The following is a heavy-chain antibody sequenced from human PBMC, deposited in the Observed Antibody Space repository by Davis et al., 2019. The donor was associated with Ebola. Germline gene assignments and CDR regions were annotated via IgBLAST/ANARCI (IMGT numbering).Heavy chain of an antibody. CDR1: GGSISAYY. J-gene: IGHJ6*02. V-gene: IGHV4-59*01. CDR3: ARVIGHYDFWSGSISDYGLDV. Sequence: SETLSLTCTVSGGSISAYYWSWIRQPPGKALECIGYIYYSGSTNYNPSLKSRVTISVDTSKNQFSLKLSSVTAADTAVYYCARVIGHYDFWSGSISDYGLDVWGQGTMVTVS. D-gene: IGHD3-3*01. CDR2: IYYSGST.